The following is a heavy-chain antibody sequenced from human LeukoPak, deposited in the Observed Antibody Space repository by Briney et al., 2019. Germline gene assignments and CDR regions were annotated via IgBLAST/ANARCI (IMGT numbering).Heavy chain of an antibody. J-gene: IGHJ3*02. Sequence: PGGSLRLSCAASGFTVSSNYMSWVRQAPGKGPEWVSVIYSGGSTYYADSVKGRFTISRDNSKNTLYLQMNSLRAEDTAVYYCARGWYYYDSSGYYQPFCGAFDIWGQGTMVTVSS. CDR1: GFTVSSNY. CDR2: IYSGGST. D-gene: IGHD3-22*01. CDR3: ARGWYYYDSSGYYQPFCGAFDI. V-gene: IGHV3-66*01.